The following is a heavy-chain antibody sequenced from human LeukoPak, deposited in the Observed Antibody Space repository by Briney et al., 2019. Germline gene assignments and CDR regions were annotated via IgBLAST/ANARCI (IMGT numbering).Heavy chain of an antibody. J-gene: IGHJ5*02. CDR1: GGSISSGSYY. CDR3: ARVVVPAAHNWFDP. D-gene: IGHD2-2*01. V-gene: IGHV4-61*02. CDR2: IYTSGST. Sequence: SETLSLTCTVSGGSISSGSYYWSWIRQPAGKGLEWIGRIYTSGSTNYNPSLKSRVTISVDTSKNQFSLKLSSVTAADTAVYYCARVVVPAAHNWFDPWGQGTLATVSS.